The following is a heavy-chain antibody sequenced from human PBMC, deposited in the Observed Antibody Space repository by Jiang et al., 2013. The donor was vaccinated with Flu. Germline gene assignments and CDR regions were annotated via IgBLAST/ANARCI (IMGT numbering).Heavy chain of an antibody. V-gene: IGHV1-69*04. J-gene: IGHJ4*02. CDR2: IIPIFDIA. Sequence: GAEVKKPGSSVKVSCKASGGTFSNYTISWVRQAPGQGLGWVGRIIPIFDIANYALKFQGRVTLTADKSTHTAYMDLSSLRSEDTAVYYCATDALPYSYSRSPISGFDYWGQGTLVTVSS. D-gene: IGHD2-21*01. CDR3: ATDALPYSYSRSPISGFDY. CDR1: GGTFSNYT.